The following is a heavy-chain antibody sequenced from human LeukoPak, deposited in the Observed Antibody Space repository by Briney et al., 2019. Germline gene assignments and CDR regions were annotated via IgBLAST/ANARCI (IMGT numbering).Heavy chain of an antibody. J-gene: IGHJ6*03. CDR3: ARGHRKYSSSPYYYYYYMDV. CDR2: MNPNSGNT. CDR1: GYTFTSYD. V-gene: IGHV1-8*01. D-gene: IGHD6-6*01. Sequence: ASVKVSCKASGYTFTSYDINWVRQATGQGLEWMGWMNPNSGNTGYEQKFQGRVTMTRNISISTAYMELSSLRSEDTAVYYCARGHRKYSSSPYYYYYYMDVWGKGTTVSVSS.